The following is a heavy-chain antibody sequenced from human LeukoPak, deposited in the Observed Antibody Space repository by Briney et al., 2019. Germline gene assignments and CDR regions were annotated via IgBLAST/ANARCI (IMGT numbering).Heavy chain of an antibody. CDR3: ARRGGSGSSSWYVDY. D-gene: IGHD6-13*01. Sequence: SETLSLTCTVSGGSISSGSYYWSWIRQPAGKGLEWIGHIYTNGNTNFNPSLKSRVTISVDTSKNQFSLKLSSVTAADTAVYYCARRGGSGSSSWYVDYWGQGTLVTVSS. CDR1: GGSISSGSYY. CDR2: IYTNGNT. V-gene: IGHV4-61*09. J-gene: IGHJ4*02.